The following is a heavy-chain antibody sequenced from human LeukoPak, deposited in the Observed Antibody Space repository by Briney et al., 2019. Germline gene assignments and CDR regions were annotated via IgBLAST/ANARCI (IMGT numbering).Heavy chain of an antibody. CDR1: GFSLSTSGVG. D-gene: IGHD1-26*01. J-gene: IGHJ4*02. CDR2: IFWDDDK. CDR3: ARRAGELRSTGGFGY. Sequence: SGPTLVKPTQTLTLTCTFSGFSLSTSGVGMGWIRQPPGKALEWLALIFWDDDKRYSPSLQSRLTITKDTSKNQVVLTMTNMDPVDTATYYCARRAGELRSTGGFGYWGQGILVTVSS. V-gene: IGHV2-5*02.